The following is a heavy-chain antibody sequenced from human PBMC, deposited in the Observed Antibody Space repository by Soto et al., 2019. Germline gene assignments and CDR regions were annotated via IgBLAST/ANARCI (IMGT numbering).Heavy chain of an antibody. Sequence: PGGSLRLSCAASGFKFCNYAMSWVRQAPGKGLEWVSLISATGGGTYYADSVKGRFTISRDNSHNTLYLQVHSLTAEDTAVYYCAKDRRAGGNSAFYFDFWGQGAQVTVSS. D-gene: IGHD3-16*01. V-gene: IGHV3-23*01. CDR2: ISATGGGT. CDR1: GFKFCNYA. CDR3: AKDRRAGGNSAFYFDF. J-gene: IGHJ4*02.